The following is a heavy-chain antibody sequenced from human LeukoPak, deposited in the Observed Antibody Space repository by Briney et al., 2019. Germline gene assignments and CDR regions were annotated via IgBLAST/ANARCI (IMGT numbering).Heavy chain of an antibody. CDR2: ISAYNGNT. V-gene: IGHV1-18*01. Sequence: ASVKVSCKASGYTFTSYGISWVRQAPGQGLEWMGWISAYNGNTNCAQKLQGRVTMTTDTSTSTAYMELRSLRSDDTAVYYCASSPREILGYCSGGSCPLDYWGKGTLVTVSS. D-gene: IGHD2-15*01. CDR3: ASSPREILGYCSGGSCPLDY. CDR1: GYTFTSYG. J-gene: IGHJ4*02.